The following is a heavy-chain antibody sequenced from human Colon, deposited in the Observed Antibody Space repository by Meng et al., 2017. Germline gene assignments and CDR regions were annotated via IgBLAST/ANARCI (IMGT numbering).Heavy chain of an antibody. D-gene: IGHD4-17*01. CDR1: GGSFSGFY. J-gene: IGHJ5*02. CDR3: AAGLRHGDWFDP. V-gene: IGHV4-34*02. Sequence: VQIQQGGPGLLKPSATPSLTCAVSGGSFSGFYWSWIRQPPGKGLEWIGEIDHFGISNYNSSLKGRLTMSVDTSKKQISLTLTSVTAADTAVYYCAAGLRHGDWFDPWGPGTLVTVSS. CDR2: IDHFGIS.